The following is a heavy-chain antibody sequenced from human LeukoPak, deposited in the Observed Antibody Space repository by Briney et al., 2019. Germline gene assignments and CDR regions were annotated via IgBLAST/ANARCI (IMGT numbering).Heavy chain of an antibody. V-gene: IGHV3-74*01. CDR3: ARDGGYYYYYMDV. CDR2: INSDGSST. CDR1: GFTFSSYW. Sequence: GGSLRLSCEASGFTFSSYWMHWVRQAPGTGLVWVSRINSDGSSTSYADSVKGRFTISGDNAKNTLYLQMNSLRAEDTAVYYCARDGGYYYYYMDVWGKGTTVTVSS. D-gene: IGHD3-3*01. J-gene: IGHJ6*03.